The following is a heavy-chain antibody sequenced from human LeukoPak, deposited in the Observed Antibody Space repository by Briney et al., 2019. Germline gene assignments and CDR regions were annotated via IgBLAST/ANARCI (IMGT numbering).Heavy chain of an antibody. D-gene: IGHD6-13*01. CDR2: ISYSGSP. J-gene: IGHJ4*02. CDR1: GFTFSDYY. V-gene: IGHV4-59*08. CDR3: ARHGGSWTFDY. Sequence: GSLRLSCAASGFTFSDYYMSWIRQPPGKGLEWIGYISYSGSPNCNPSLKSRVTMSLDTSKNQFSLNLRSVTAADTAIYYCARHGGSWTFDYWGQGTLVTVSS.